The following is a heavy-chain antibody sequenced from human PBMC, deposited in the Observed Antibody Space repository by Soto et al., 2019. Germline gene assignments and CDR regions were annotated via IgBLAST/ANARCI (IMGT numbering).Heavy chain of an antibody. CDR3: ARDQGITVTTYYFDY. Sequence: PGGSLRLSCAASGFTFSSYSMNWVRQAPGKGLEWVSSISSSSSYIYYADSVKGRFTISRDNAKNSLCLQMNSLRAEDTAVYYCARDQGITVTTYYFDYWGQGTLVTVSS. CDR2: ISSSSSYI. D-gene: IGHD4-17*01. J-gene: IGHJ4*02. V-gene: IGHV3-21*01. CDR1: GFTFSSYS.